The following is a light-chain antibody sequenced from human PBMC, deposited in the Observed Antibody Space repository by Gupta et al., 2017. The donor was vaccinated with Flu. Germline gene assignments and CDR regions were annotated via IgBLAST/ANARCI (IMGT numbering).Light chain of an antibody. CDR1: QSVSSSY. J-gene: IGKJ1*01. CDR3: QQYGSSPGWT. Sequence: EIVLTHSPGTMSLSPGERATLSCRASQSVSSSYLAWYQQKPGQAPRLLIYGASSRATGIPDRFSGSGSGTDFTLTISRLEPEDFAVYYCQQYGSSPGWTFGQGTKVEIK. CDR2: GAS. V-gene: IGKV3-20*01.